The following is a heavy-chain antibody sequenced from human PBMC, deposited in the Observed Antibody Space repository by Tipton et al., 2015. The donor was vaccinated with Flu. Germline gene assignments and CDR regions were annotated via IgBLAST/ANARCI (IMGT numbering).Heavy chain of an antibody. Sequence: VQLVQSGGGLVKPGGSLRLSCAASGFTFSSYDMHWVRQGTGRSLEWVSGIGSGGDTYYSDSVKGRFTISRENAKNSFFLQMNSLTAGDTAVYYCTRGSLPDSGWYSGLDVWGQVTTVTVSS. J-gene: IGHJ6*02. CDR1: GFTFSSYD. CDR2: IGSGGDT. CDR3: TRGSLPDSGWYSGLDV. D-gene: IGHD6-13*01. V-gene: IGHV3-13*01.